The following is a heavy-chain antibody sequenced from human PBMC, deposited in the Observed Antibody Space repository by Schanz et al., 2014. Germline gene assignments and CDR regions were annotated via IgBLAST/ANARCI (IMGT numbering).Heavy chain of an antibody. CDR3: ARETTIITGGAFDV. D-gene: IGHD3-9*01. J-gene: IGHJ3*01. V-gene: IGHV1-18*04. CDR1: GYTFTSYY. Sequence: QVQLVQSGAEVKKPGASVKVSCKASGYTFTSYYMHWVRQAPGQGLEWMGWISVYHGHTNYAEKGHGRVTKTTDTSTCTAYMELRSLISDDTAGYYGARETTIITGGAFDVWGQGTMVTVSS. CDR2: ISVYHGHT.